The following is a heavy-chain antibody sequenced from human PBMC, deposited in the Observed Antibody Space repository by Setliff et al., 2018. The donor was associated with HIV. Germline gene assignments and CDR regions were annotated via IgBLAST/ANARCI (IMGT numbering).Heavy chain of an antibody. CDR2: IGTSTGKT. D-gene: IGHD3-22*01. J-gene: IGHJ3*01. CDR3: SRGQRPLVVAEDDAFDF. Sequence: ASVKVSCKPSGYTFIAYGISWVRQAPGQGLEWMGWIGTSTGKTQYAQKIQGRVTMTADTSTNTAYMELRSLTSDDTGVYYCSRGQRPLVVAEDDAFDFWGQGTMVTVSS. CDR1: GYTFIAYG. V-gene: IGHV1-18*01.